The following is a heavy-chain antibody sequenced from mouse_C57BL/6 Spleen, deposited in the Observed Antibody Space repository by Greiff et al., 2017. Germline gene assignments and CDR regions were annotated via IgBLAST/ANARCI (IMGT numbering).Heavy chain of an antibody. Sequence: DVKLVESGGGLVKPGGSLKLSCAASGFTFSDYGMHWVRQAPEKGLEWVAYISSGSSTIYYADTVKGRFTISRDNAKNTLFLQMTSLRSEDTAMYYCARTYDGYYYYAMDYWGQGTSVTVSS. CDR3: ARTYDGYYYYAMDY. D-gene: IGHD2-3*01. J-gene: IGHJ4*01. CDR1: GFTFSDYG. CDR2: ISSGSSTI. V-gene: IGHV5-17*01.